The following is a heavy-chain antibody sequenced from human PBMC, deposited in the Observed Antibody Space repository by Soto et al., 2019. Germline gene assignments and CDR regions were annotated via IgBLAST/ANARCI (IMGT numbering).Heavy chain of an antibody. J-gene: IGHJ3*02. CDR3: VGDDAGGPNGLEM. CDR1: GFTFRNYG. D-gene: IGHD2-8*01. Sequence: QMQLVESGGGVVQPGRSLRLSCAASGFTFRNYGMHWVRQAPGKGLEWVSLILSDGSRDYYRDSVKGRFTSSRDNSRNSLYLTMNGMRNDATALYSCVGDDAGGPNGLEMWGQGTMVSVSS. CDR2: ILSDGSRD. V-gene: IGHV3-33*01.